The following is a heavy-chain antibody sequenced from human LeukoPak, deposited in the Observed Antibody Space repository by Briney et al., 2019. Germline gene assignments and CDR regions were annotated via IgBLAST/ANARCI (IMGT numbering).Heavy chain of an antibody. CDR3: ARDRGQQLVLGLFDY. CDR1: GFTFSSYW. V-gene: IGHV3-74*01. Sequence: QPGGSLRLSCAASGFTFSSYWMHWVRQAPGKGQVWVSRINSDGSSTSYADSVKGRFTISRDNAKNTLYLQMNSLRAEDTAVYYCARDRGQQLVLGLFDYWGQGTLVTVSS. CDR2: INSDGSST. J-gene: IGHJ4*02. D-gene: IGHD6-13*01.